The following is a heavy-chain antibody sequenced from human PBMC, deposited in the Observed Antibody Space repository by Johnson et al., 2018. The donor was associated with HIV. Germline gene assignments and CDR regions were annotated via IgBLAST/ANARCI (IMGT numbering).Heavy chain of an antibody. CDR2: IWYDGTNE. J-gene: IGHJ3*02. CDR1: GFTFSSSG. D-gene: IGHD1-7*01. V-gene: IGHV3-33*01. Sequence: QVQLVESGGGLVQPGRSLRLSCAASGFTFSSSGMLWVRQAPGKGLEWVAVIWYDGTNEYSADSVKGRFTVSRDSSKNTLYLQMNSLKSEDTAVYYCTTDQVGRNYGGKYHIWGQGTMVTVSS. CDR3: TTDQVGRNYGGKYHI.